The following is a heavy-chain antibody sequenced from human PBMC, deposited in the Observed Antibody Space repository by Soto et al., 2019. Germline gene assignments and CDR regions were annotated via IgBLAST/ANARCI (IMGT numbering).Heavy chain of an antibody. D-gene: IGHD2-2*01. Sequence: EVQLVESGGGLVKPGGSLRLCCAASGFTFSNAWMSWVRQAPGKGLEWVGRIKSKTDGGTTDYAAPVKGRFTISRDDSKNTLYLQMNSLKTEDTAVYYCTTDPARDIVVVPAAMPSFDYWGQGTLVTVSS. J-gene: IGHJ4*02. V-gene: IGHV3-15*01. CDR1: GFTFSNAW. CDR3: TTDPARDIVVVPAAMPSFDY. CDR2: IKSKTDGGTT.